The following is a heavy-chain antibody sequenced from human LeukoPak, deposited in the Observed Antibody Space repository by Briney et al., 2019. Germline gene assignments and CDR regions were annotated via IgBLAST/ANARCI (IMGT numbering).Heavy chain of an antibody. D-gene: IGHD2-15*01. V-gene: IGHV3-48*02. CDR2: ISSSSDAI. CDR3: ARGVGIRFGGGR. CDR1: GGSVSSGSYY. Sequence: PSETLPLTCTVSGGSVSSGSYYWNWIRQPPGKGLEWVSYISSSSDAIYYADSVKGRFTISRDNAKNSLYLQMNSLRDEDTAVYYCARGVGIRFGGGRWGQGTLVTVSS. J-gene: IGHJ4*02.